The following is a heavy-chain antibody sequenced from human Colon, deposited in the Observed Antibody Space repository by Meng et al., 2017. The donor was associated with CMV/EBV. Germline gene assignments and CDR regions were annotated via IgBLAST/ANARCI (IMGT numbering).Heavy chain of an antibody. Sequence: SVKVSCKASGYRFTTCDINWVRQAPGQGLEWMAWMNFRSAGYAQKFQGRLTVTRDNSIDTAYMELISLGSEDTAIYYCARHCVWGQQGDSWGQGTLVTVSS. CDR1: GYRFTTCD. D-gene: IGHD3-16*01. V-gene: IGHV1-8*01. CDR2: MNFRSA. CDR3: ARHCVWGQQGDS. J-gene: IGHJ4*02.